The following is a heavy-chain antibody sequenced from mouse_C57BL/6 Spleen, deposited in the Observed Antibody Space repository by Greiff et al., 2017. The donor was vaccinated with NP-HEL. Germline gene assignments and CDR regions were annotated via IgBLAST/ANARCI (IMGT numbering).Heavy chain of an antibody. J-gene: IGHJ2*01. D-gene: IGHD1-1*01. CDR1: GYTFTDYY. CDR3: ARLQRSFDD. V-gene: IGHV1-26*01. Sequence: VQLQQSGPELVKPGASVKISCKASGYTFTDYYMNWVKQSPGKSLEWIGDINPNNGGTSYNQKFKGKATLTVDKSSSTAYMELRSLTSEDSAVYYCARLQRSFDDWGQGTTLTVSS. CDR2: INPNNGGT.